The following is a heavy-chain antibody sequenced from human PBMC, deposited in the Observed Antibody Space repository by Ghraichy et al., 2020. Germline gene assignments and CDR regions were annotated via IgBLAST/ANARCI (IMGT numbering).Heavy chain of an antibody. CDR2: ISGNGGST. Sequence: GGSLRLSCAASGFTFSRYAMHWVRQAPGKGLEYVSAISGNGGSTYYANSVKGRFTISRDNSKNILYLQLGSLRAEDTAVYYCASVSLIPYCSTTTCYGNDAFEIWGQGTMVTVSS. D-gene: IGHD2-2*01. CDR1: GFTFSRYA. CDR3: ASVSLIPYCSTTTCYGNDAFEI. V-gene: IGHV3-64*01. J-gene: IGHJ3*02.